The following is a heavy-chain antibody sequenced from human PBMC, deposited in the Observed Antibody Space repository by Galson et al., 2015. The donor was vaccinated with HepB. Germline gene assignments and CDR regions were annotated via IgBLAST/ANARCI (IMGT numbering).Heavy chain of an antibody. CDR3: AKDHRVAVAWGFDY. CDR2: ISSSGSTI. V-gene: IGHV3-11*01. J-gene: IGHJ4*02. Sequence: SLRLSCAASGFTFSDYYMSWIRQAPGKGLEWVSYISSSGSTIYYADSVKGRFTISRDNSKNTLYLQMNSLRAEDTAVYYCAKDHRVAVAWGFDYWGQGTLVTVSS. CDR1: GFTFSDYY. D-gene: IGHD6-19*01.